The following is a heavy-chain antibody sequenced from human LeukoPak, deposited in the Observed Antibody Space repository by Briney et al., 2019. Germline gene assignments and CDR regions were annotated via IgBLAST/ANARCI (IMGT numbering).Heavy chain of an antibody. CDR3: AKAGYYDSSGYYYDYYYYYMDV. V-gene: IGHV3-23*01. CDR2: ISGSGGST. Sequence: GGSLRLSCAASGLTFSSHAMSWVRQAPGKGLEWVSGISGSGGSTYCADSVKGRFTISRDNSKNTLYLQMNSLRAEDTAVYYCAKAGYYDSSGYYYDYYYYYMDVWGKGTTVTVSS. J-gene: IGHJ6*03. CDR1: GLTFSSHA. D-gene: IGHD3-22*01.